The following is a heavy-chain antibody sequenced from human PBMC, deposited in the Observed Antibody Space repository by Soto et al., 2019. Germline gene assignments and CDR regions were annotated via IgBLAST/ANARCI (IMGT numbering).Heavy chain of an antibody. CDR3: ARGYSYGFYYYYYGMDV. D-gene: IGHD5-18*01. V-gene: IGHV1-8*01. Sequence: ASVKVTCKASGYTFTSYDINWVRPATGQGLEWMGWMNPNSGNTGYAQKFQGRVTMTRNTSISTAYMELSSLRSEDTAVYYCARGYSYGFYYYYYGMDVWGQGTTVTVAS. CDR2: MNPNSGNT. J-gene: IGHJ6*02. CDR1: GYTFTSYD.